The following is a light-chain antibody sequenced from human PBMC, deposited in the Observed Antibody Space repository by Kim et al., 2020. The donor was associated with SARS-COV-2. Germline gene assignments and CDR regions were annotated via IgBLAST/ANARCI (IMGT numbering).Light chain of an antibody. Sequence: QSVLTQPPSVSGAPGQRVTISCTGSSSNIGAGYDVHWYQQLPGTAPNLLIYGNTHRPSGVPDRFSASKSGTSASLAITGLQAEDEADYYCQSYDSSLGARVFGGGTKLTVL. V-gene: IGLV1-40*01. CDR3: QSYDSSLGARV. CDR2: GNT. CDR1: SSNIGAGYD. J-gene: IGLJ3*02.